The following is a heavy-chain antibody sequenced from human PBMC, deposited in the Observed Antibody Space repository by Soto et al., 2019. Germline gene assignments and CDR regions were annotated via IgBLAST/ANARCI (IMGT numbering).Heavy chain of an antibody. D-gene: IGHD6-13*01. CDR3: ARGSGGRSSSWYGVY. CDR2: IWYDGSNK. V-gene: IGHV3-33*01. CDR1: GFTFSSYG. Sequence: QVQLVESGGGVVQPGRSLRLSCAASGFTFSSYGMQWVRQAPGKGLEWVAVIWYDGSNKYYADSVKGRFTISRDNSKNTLYLQMNSLRAEDTAVYYCARGSGGRSSSWYGVYWGQGTLVTVSS. J-gene: IGHJ4*02.